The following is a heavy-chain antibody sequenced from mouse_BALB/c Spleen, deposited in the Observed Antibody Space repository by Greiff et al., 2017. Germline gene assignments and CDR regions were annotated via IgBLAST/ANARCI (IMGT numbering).Heavy chain of an antibody. CDR2: INPNYDST. D-gene: IGHD2-14*01. J-gene: IGHJ4*01. CDR3: ARSRYQYCYAMDY. CDR1: GYTFTDYN. Sequence: EVQLQQFGAELVEPGDSVKISCKASGYTFTDYNMHWVRQSHGKSLEWIGDINPNYDSTSYYQQFKGKATLTVDKSSSTVYMELRSLTSEDTAVYCGARSRYQYCYAMDYWGQGTSVTVSS. V-gene: IGHV1-18*01.